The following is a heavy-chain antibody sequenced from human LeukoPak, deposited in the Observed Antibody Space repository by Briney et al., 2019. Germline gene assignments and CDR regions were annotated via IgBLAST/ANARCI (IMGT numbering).Heavy chain of an antibody. J-gene: IGHJ3*02. D-gene: IGHD6-13*01. V-gene: IGHV3-30*02. CDR2: IGYDGSNK. Sequence: SGGSLRLSCAASGFTFSTYGMYWVRQAPGKGLEWVAFIGYDGSNKDYADSVKGRFTISRDNSKNKVYVQMNSLRAEDTAVYYCAKRIVAASTPDVFDIWGQGTMVTVSS. CDR1: GFTFSTYG. CDR3: AKRIVAASTPDVFDI.